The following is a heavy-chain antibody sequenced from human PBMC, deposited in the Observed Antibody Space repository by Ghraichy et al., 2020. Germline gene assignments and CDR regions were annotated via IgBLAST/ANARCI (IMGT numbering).Heavy chain of an antibody. CDR1: GFTFSSFG. J-gene: IGHJ4*01. CDR2: IWYDGSNE. D-gene: IGHD6-13*01. CDR3: ARDPSSRAAAGRFDY. V-gene: IGHV3-33*01. Sequence: GGSLRLSCAASGFTFSSFGMYWVRQAPGKGPEWVAVIWYDGSNEDYADAVKGRFTISRDNSKNTLYLQMNRLGDEDTAIYYCARDPSSRAAAGRFDYCGHGTPVNVSS.